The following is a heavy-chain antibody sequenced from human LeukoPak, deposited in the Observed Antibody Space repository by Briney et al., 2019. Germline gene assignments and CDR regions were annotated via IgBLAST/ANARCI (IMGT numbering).Heavy chain of an antibody. V-gene: IGHV3-48*01. J-gene: IGHJ5*02. CDR2: ISTGGDTI. CDR3: ARGPPLFDP. Sequence: GGSLRLSCAVSGFTFSDYSMNWVRQPPGKGLEWISYISTGGDTIYYADSVKGRFTISSDNAKKSLDLQMNSLRAEDTAVYYCARGPPLFDPWGQGTLVTVSS. CDR1: GFTFSDYS.